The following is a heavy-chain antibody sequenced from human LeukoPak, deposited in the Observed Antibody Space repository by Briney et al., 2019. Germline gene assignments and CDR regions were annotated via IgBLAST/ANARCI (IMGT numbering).Heavy chain of an antibody. CDR1: GDIFTDYY. J-gene: IGHJ4*02. V-gene: IGHV1-2*06. Sequence: ASVKVSFKASGDIFTDYYMYWVRQAPGQGLEWMGRINPNSGGTNYAQKFQGRVTMTRDTSISTAYMELSRLRSDDTAVYYCARGGSSGYYPDYWGQGTLATVSS. CDR2: INPNSGGT. CDR3: ARGGSSGYYPDY. D-gene: IGHD3-22*01.